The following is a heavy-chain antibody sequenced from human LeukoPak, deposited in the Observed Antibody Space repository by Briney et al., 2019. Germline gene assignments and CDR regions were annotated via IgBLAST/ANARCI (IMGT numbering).Heavy chain of an antibody. CDR3: ARGGTRVQECPFDY. CDR2: IYYSGST. D-gene: IGHD1-1*01. J-gene: IGHJ4*02. Sequence: PSETLSLTCTVSGGSISSGGYYWIWLRPHPGKGLEWIVYIYYSGSTYYNPSLKTRVTISVDTSKNQFSLKLSSVTAADTAVYSCARGGTRVQECPFDYWGQGTLVTVSS. CDR1: GGSISSGGYY. V-gene: IGHV4-31*03.